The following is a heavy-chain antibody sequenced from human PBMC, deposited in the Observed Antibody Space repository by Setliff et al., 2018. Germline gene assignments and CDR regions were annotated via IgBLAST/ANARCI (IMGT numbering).Heavy chain of an antibody. Sequence: GGSLRLSCAASGFTFSTYGMHWVRQPPGKGLEWVTFIKYDGSYIDYTDSVKGRFTISRDNSKNTLYLQMNSLKTEDTAVYYCVTDTPFSDSWTGEDYWGQGTLVTVSS. J-gene: IGHJ4*02. V-gene: IGHV3-30*02. CDR3: VTDTPFSDSWTGEDY. CDR2: IKYDGSYI. CDR1: GFTFSTYG. D-gene: IGHD2-8*02.